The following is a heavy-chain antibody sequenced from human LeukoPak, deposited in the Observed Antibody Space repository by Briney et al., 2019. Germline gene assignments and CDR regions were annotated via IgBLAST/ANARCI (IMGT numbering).Heavy chain of an antibody. V-gene: IGHV1-2*02. CDR1: EYTFIGYY. CDR2: INPNSGDT. J-gene: IGHJ6*04. Sequence: ASVKVSCKACEYTFIGYYMHWVRQAPGQGLEWMGWINPNSGDTNYVQKFQGRVTMTRDTSISTAYMELSRLRSDDTAVYYCARAGMDVWGKGTTVTVSS. CDR3: ARAGMDV.